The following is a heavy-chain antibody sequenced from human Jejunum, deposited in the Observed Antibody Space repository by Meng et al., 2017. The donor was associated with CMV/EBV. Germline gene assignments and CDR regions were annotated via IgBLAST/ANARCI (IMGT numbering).Heavy chain of an antibody. Sequence: ASGFTFSDYDMSWVRQGPGKGPEWLSGVSTTGGAYYAESVKGRFTISRDNSKNILYLQMNSLRVEDTAVYYCAKDTDGTAVMSYFDCWGQGALVTVSS. V-gene: IGHV3-23*01. D-gene: IGHD2-2*01. CDR1: GFTFSDYD. J-gene: IGHJ4*02. CDR3: AKDTDGTAVMSYFDC. CDR2: VSTTGGA.